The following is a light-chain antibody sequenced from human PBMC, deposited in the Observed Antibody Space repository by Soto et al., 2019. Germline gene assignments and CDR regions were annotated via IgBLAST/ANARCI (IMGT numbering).Light chain of an antibody. CDR2: DAS. V-gene: IGKV3-11*01. J-gene: IGKJ2*01. CDR3: HQYGNTPYT. Sequence: EIVLTQSPATLSLSPGERATLSCRASQSVSSYLAWYQQKPGQAPRLLMYDASNRATGIPARFSGSGSGTDFTLTISSLEPEDFAVYYCHQYGNTPYTFGQGTRLEIK. CDR1: QSVSSY.